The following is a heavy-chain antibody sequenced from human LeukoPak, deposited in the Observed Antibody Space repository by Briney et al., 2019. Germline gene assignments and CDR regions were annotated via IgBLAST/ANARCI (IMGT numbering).Heavy chain of an antibody. V-gene: IGHV3-13*01. Sequence: GGSLRLSCAASGFTFSSYDMHWVRQATGKGLEWVSAIGTAGDTYYPGSVKGRFTISRENAKNTLYLQMNSLRAGDTAVYYCARGSLRELHDAFDIWGQGTMVTVSS. J-gene: IGHJ3*02. CDR3: ARGSLRELHDAFDI. CDR2: IGTAGDT. CDR1: GFTFSSYD. D-gene: IGHD1-26*01.